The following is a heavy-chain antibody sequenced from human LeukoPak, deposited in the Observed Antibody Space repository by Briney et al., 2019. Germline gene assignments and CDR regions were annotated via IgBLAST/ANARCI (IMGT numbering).Heavy chain of an antibody. CDR2: IYYSGST. D-gene: IGHD3-22*01. CDR1: GGSISSYY. J-gene: IGHJ3*02. Sequence: SETLSLTCTVSGGSISSYYWSWIRQPPGKGLEWIGYIYYSGSTNYNPSLKSRVAISVDTSRNQFSLKLSSVTAADTAVYYCARGGYYYDSSGYWGAFDIWGQGTMVTVSS. V-gene: IGHV4-59*01. CDR3: ARGGYYYDSSGYWGAFDI.